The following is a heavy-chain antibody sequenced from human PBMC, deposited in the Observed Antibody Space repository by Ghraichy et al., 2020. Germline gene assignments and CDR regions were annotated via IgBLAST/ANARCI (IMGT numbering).Heavy chain of an antibody. Sequence: GESLNISCAASGFTFSSYAMSWVRQAPGKGLEWVSAISGSGGSTYYADSVKGRFTISRDNSKNTLYLQMNSLRAEDTAVYYWAKDRAPYSYGLYYYYGMDVWGQGTTVTVSS. CDR2: ISGSGGST. V-gene: IGHV3-23*01. D-gene: IGHD5-18*01. CDR3: AKDRAPYSYGLYYYYGMDV. CDR1: GFTFSSYA. J-gene: IGHJ6*02.